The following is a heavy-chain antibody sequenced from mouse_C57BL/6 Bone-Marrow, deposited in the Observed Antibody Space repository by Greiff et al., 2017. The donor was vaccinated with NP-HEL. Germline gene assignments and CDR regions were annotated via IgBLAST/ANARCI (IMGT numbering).Heavy chain of an antibody. D-gene: IGHD2-4*01. CDR3: ARFDYGGFAY. Sequence: EVHLVESGPGMVKPSQSLSLTCTVTGYSITSGYDWHWIRHFPGNKLEWMGYISYSGSTNYNPSLKSRISITHDTSKNHFFLKLNSVTTEDTSTYYCARFDYGGFAYWGQGTLVTVSA. V-gene: IGHV3-1*01. J-gene: IGHJ3*01. CDR1: GYSITSGYD. CDR2: ISYSGST.